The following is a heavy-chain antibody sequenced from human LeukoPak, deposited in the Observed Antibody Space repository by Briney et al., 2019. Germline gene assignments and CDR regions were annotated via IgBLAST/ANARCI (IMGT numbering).Heavy chain of an antibody. J-gene: IGHJ4*02. Sequence: SETLSLTCTVSGGSISSSSYYWGWIRQPPGKGLEWIGSIYYSGSTYYNPSLKSRVTISVDTSKNQFSLKLSSVTAADTAVYYCAARKYSSPDENDYWGQGTLVTVSS. CDR2: IYYSGST. V-gene: IGHV4-39*07. CDR1: GGSISSSSYY. CDR3: AARKYSSPDENDY. D-gene: IGHD6-6*01.